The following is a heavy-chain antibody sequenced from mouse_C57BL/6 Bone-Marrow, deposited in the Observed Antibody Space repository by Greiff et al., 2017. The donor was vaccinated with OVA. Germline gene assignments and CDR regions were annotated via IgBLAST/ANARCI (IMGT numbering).Heavy chain of an antibody. Sequence: EVMLVESGGDLVKPGGSLKLSCAASGFTFSSYGMSWVRQTPDKRLEWVATISSGGSYTYYPESVKGRFTISRDNAKNTLYLQMSSLKSEDTAMYYCARPGTGTNYYAMDYWGQGTSVTVSS. V-gene: IGHV5-6*01. CDR3: ARPGTGTNYYAMDY. CDR2: ISSGGSYT. CDR1: GFTFSSYG. D-gene: IGHD4-1*01. J-gene: IGHJ4*01.